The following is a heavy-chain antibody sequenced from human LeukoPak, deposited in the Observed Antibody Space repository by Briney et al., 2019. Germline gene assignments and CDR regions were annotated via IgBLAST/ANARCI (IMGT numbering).Heavy chain of an antibody. J-gene: IGHJ2*01. D-gene: IGHD3-22*01. CDR1: GGSVSSGSYY. CDR3: AIGRRIIIYDSSGYYLDYWYFDL. Sequence: SETLSLTCTVSGGSVSSGSYYWSWIRPPPGKGLEWIGEINHSGSTNYTPSLKSRVTISVDSSKNQSSLNLSSVTAADTAVYYCAIGRRIIIYDSSGYYLDYWYFDLWGRGTLVTVSS. V-gene: IGHV4-39*07. CDR2: INHSGST.